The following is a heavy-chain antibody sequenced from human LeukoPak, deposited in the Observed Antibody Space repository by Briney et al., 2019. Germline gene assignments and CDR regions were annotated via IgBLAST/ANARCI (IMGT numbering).Heavy chain of an antibody. CDR3: ARGCGGSPSCYIIDY. CDR1: GFTFSNHG. D-gene: IGHD2-2*01. J-gene: IGHJ4*02. CDR2: ISDDGSNK. Sequence: GRSLRLSCAASGFTFSNHGMHWVRQAPGKGLEWVAVISDDGSNKNYADSVKGRLTISRENFKNTLYLQMTSLRAEDTAVYYCARGCGGSPSCYIIDYWGQGTLVTVSS. V-gene: IGHV3-33*01.